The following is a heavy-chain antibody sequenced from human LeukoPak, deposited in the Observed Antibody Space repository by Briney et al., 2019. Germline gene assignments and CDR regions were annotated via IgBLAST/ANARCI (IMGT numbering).Heavy chain of an antibody. J-gene: IGHJ4*02. D-gene: IGHD6-6*01. CDR2: ISSSSSSTI. CDR1: GFNFRSFC. V-gene: IGHV3-48*04. CDR3: ARGRSSSSTFDY. Sequence: GSLRLSFGASGFNFRSFCIKWVRQASGKGLGGVSYISSSSSSTIYYADSVKGRFTISRDNAKNSLYLQMNSLRAEDTAVYYCARGRSSSSTFDYWGQGTLVTVSS.